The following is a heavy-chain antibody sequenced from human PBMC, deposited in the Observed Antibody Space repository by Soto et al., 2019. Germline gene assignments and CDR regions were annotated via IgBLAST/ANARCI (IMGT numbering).Heavy chain of an antibody. Sequence: QVQLVESGGGVVQPGRSLRLSCAASGFTFSTYGMHWVRQAPVKGLEWVAVISDDGSKKYYADSVKGQFTSSRDNSKNTLYLQMSSVRAEDTAVYYCASGFSYSVFDYWGQGTLVTVSS. V-gene: IGHV3-30*03. CDR3: ASGFSYSVFDY. J-gene: IGHJ4*02. CDR1: GFTFSTYG. CDR2: ISDDGSKK. D-gene: IGHD5-18*01.